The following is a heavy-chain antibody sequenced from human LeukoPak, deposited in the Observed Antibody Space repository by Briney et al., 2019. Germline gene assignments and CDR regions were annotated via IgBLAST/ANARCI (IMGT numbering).Heavy chain of an antibody. CDR2: IYDDGRI. D-gene: IGHD3-22*01. CDR3: ARDPEDYYDSSAYYDGFDM. V-gene: IGHV3-66*01. J-gene: IGHJ3*02. CDR1: GFTFNTYS. Sequence: GGSLRLSCEASGFTFNTYSMNWARQAPGKGLEWVSVIYDDGRIFYAGSMKGRFTISRDNSKNTLYLQMNSLRAEDTAVYYCARDPEDYYDSSAYYDGFDMWGQGTMVTVSS.